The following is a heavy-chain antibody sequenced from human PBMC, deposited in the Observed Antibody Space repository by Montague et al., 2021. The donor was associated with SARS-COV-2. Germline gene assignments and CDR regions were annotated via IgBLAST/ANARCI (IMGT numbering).Heavy chain of an antibody. Sequence: SLRLSCAASGFTFSSYSMNWVRQAPGKGLEWVSSISSSSSYIYYADSVKGRFTISRDTAKNSLYLQMNSLRAEDTAVYYCARDSRVIPGYWGQGTLVTISS. CDR2: ISSSSSYI. V-gene: IGHV3-21*01. J-gene: IGHJ4*02. CDR1: GFTFSSYS. CDR3: ARDSRVIPGY. D-gene: IGHD2-2*01.